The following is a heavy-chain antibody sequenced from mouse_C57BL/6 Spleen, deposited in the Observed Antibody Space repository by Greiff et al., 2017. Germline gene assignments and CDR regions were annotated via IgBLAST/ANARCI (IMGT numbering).Heavy chain of an antibody. J-gene: IGHJ2*01. V-gene: IGHV1-50*01. CDR1: GYTFTSYW. Sequence: QVQLQQPGAELVKPGASVKLSCKASGYTFTSYWMQWVKQRPGQGLEWIGEIDPSDSYTNYNQKFKGKATLTVDTSSSTAYMQLSSLTSEDSAVYYSARRDYCSFGDWGQGTTLTVSS. D-gene: IGHD1-1*01. CDR3: ARRDYCSFGD. CDR2: IDPSDSYT.